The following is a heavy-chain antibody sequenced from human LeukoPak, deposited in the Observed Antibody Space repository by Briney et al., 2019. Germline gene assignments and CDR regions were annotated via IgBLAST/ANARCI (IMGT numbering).Heavy chain of an antibody. CDR1: GGSISSSSYY. D-gene: IGHD3-10*01. J-gene: IGHJ4*02. Sequence: SETLSLTCTVSGGSISSSSYYWGWIRQPPGKGLEWIGSIYYSGSTNYNPSLKSRVTISVDTSKNQFSLKLSSVTAADTAVYYCARGLGGSGSYYKRRGYFDYWGQGTLVTVSS. CDR2: IYYSGST. V-gene: IGHV4-39*07. CDR3: ARGLGGSGSYYKRRGYFDY.